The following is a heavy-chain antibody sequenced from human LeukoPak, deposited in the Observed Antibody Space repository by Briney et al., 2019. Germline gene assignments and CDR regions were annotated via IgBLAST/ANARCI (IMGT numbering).Heavy chain of an antibody. CDR3: ARVAAEVVGLPGAIGFGWLRRDYYYMDV. Sequence: SVKVSCKASGYTFTGYYMHWVRQAPGQGLEWMGGIIPIFGTANYAQKFQGRVTITADKSTSTAYMELSSLRSEDTAVYYCARVAAEVVGLPGAIGFGWLRRDYYYMDVWGKRTTVTVSS. D-gene: IGHD2-2*02. J-gene: IGHJ6*03. V-gene: IGHV1-69*06. CDR2: IIPIFGTA. CDR1: GYTFTGYY.